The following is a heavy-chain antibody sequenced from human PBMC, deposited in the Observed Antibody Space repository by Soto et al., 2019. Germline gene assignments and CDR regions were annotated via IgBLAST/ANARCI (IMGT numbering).Heavy chain of an antibody. CDR3: ARDSGVLRYFDWLPLGGMDV. D-gene: IGHD3-9*01. CDR2: IRTTNNDM. V-gene: IGHV3-21*04. Sequence: GGSLRLSSAASEFTFRTYTMNWDRQAPGKGLEWVSSIRTTNNDMYYADSVKGRFTISRDNAKNSLFLQMNSLRAEDTAVYYCARDSGVLRYFDWLPLGGMDVWGQGTTVTVS. J-gene: IGHJ6*02. CDR1: EFTFRTYT.